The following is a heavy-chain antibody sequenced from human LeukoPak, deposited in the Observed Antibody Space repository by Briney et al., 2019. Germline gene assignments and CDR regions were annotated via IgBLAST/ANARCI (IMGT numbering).Heavy chain of an antibody. D-gene: IGHD6-13*01. CDR2: IDWDDDK. CDR1: GGSISSGDYY. J-gene: IGHJ4*02. Sequence: TLSLTCTVSGGSISSGDYYWSWIRQPPGKALEWLARIDWDDDKYYSTSLKTRLTISKDTSKNQVVLTMTNMDPVDTATYYCARVSIAVALDYWGQGTLVTVSS. V-gene: IGHV2-70*11. CDR3: ARVSIAVALDY.